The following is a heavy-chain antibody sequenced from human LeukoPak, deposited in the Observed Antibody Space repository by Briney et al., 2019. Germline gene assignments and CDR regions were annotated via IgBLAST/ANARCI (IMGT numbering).Heavy chain of an antibody. D-gene: IGHD2-2*01. CDR1: GFTFSSYS. CDR3: ARVVVQSSYYFDY. CDR2: ISSSNNYI. J-gene: IGHJ4*02. Sequence: GGSLRLSCAASGFTFSSYSMNWVRQAPGKGLEWVSSISSSNNYIYYADSVKGRFTISRDNAKNSLYLQMNSLRAEDTAVYYCARVVVQSSYYFDYWGQGTLVTVSS. V-gene: IGHV3-21*01.